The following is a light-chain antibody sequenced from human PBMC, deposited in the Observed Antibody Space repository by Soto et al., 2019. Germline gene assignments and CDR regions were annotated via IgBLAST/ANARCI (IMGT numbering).Light chain of an antibody. Sequence: EIVLTQSPGTLSLSPGERATLSCRASQSVSSSYFAWYQQKPGQAPRLLIYGASSRATDIPDRFSGSGSGTDFTLTISRLEPEDFAVYYCQQYGSSPDTFGQGTKLEIK. CDR1: QSVSSSY. J-gene: IGKJ2*01. CDR3: QQYGSSPDT. CDR2: GAS. V-gene: IGKV3-20*01.